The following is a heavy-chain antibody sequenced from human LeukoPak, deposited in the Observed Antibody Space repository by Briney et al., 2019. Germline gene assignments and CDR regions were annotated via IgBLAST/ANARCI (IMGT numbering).Heavy chain of an antibody. J-gene: IGHJ3*02. CDR1: GFAFSTYA. V-gene: IGHV3-33*01. CDR2: IWYDGSNK. CDR3: ARGAYCSDDSCPGAFDI. D-gene: IGHD2-15*01. Sequence: GRSLRLSCAASGFAFSTYAMYWVRQAPGKGLVWVTVIWYDGSNKYYADSVKGRFTISRDNSKNTLYLQMNSLRAEDTAVYYCARGAYCSDDSCPGAFDIWGQGTMVTVSS.